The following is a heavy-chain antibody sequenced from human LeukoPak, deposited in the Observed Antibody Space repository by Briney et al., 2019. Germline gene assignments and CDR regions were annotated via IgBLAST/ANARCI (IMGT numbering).Heavy chain of an antibody. CDR2: IYPGDSDT. D-gene: IGHD1-1*01. CDR3: ARQLGTGTSPFDP. V-gene: IGHV5-51*01. Sequence: NLGESLKISCKGSGYSFTSYWIGWVRQMPGKGLEWMGIIYPGDSDTRYSPSFQGQVTISADKSISTAYLQWSSLKASDTAMYYCARQLGTGTSPFDPWGQGTLVTVSP. CDR1: GYSFTSYW. J-gene: IGHJ5*02.